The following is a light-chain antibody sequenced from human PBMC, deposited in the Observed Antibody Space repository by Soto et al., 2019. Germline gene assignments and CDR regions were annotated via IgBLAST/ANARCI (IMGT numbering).Light chain of an antibody. CDR2: DVS. J-gene: IGLJ1*01. CDR3: SSYASNSTLFV. Sequence: QSVLTQPASVSGSPGQSITISCTGTSSDVGGYNYVSWYQQHPGKAPKLMIYDVSNRPSGVSNRFSGSKSGNTASLTISGLQAEDEADYYCSSYASNSTLFVFGTGTEV. CDR1: SSDVGGYNY. V-gene: IGLV2-14*01.